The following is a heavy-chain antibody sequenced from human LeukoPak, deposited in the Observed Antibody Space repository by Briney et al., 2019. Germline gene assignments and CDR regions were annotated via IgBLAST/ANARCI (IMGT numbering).Heavy chain of an antibody. D-gene: IGHD1-26*01. Sequence: SETLSLTCTVSGGSISSFYWSWIRRPPGKGLEWIGYIYYSGSTNYNPSLKSRVTISVDTSKNQFSLKLSSVTAADTAVYYCARDRGSYVAFDIWGQGTMVTVSS. CDR1: GGSISSFY. J-gene: IGHJ3*02. CDR3: ARDRGSYVAFDI. CDR2: IYYSGST. V-gene: IGHV4-59*01.